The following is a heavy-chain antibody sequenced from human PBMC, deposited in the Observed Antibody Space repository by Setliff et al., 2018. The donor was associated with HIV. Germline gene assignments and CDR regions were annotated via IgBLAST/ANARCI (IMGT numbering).Heavy chain of an antibody. CDR1: EDTFTNFG. J-gene: IGHJ4*02. V-gene: IGHV1-2*04. CDR2: INPNSGGT. CDR3: ATHDRILATIWTENYFDN. D-gene: IGHD5-12*01. Sequence: ASVKVSCKASEDTFTNFGISWVRQAPGQGLEWMGWINPNSGGTNYAQKFQGWVTMTRDTSISTAYMELSSLRSEDTAVYYCATHDRILATIWTENYFDNWGQGTLVTVSS.